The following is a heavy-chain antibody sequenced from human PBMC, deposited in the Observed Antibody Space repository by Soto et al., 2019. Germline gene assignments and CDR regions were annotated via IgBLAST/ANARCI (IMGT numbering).Heavy chain of an antibody. Sequence: QVQLVESGGGVVQPGRSLRLSCAASGFTFSSYGMHWVRQAPGKGLEWVAVIWYDGSNKYYADSVKGRFTISRDNSKNTLYLPMNSLRAEDTAVYYCAREGKQWLATGNWFDPWGQGTLVTVSS. D-gene: IGHD6-19*01. CDR3: AREGKQWLATGNWFDP. V-gene: IGHV3-33*01. J-gene: IGHJ5*02. CDR2: IWYDGSNK. CDR1: GFTFSSYG.